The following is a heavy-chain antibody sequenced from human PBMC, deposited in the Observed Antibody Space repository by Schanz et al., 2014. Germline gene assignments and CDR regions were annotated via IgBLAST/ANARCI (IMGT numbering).Heavy chain of an antibody. J-gene: IGHJ4*02. D-gene: IGHD3-3*01. V-gene: IGHV1-18*01. CDR2: ISAYNGNT. CDR1: GYTFTSYG. Sequence: QVQLVQSGAEVKKPGASVKVSCKASGYTFTSYGISWVRQAPGQGLEWMGWISAYNGNTKYPQKLQGRVTMTTDTSTSTAYMALTDLRSDDTAVYYCAIDRRFFDRDDLYYFDSWGQGTLVTVSS. CDR3: AIDRRFFDRDDLYYFDS.